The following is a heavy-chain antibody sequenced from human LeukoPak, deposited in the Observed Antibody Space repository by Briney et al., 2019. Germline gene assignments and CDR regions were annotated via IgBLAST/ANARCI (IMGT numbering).Heavy chain of an antibody. CDR3: ATTKSITIFGVAVGSWFDP. V-gene: IGHV4-61*01. J-gene: IGHJ5*02. CDR2: IYYSGNT. Sequence: SETLSLTCAVSGGSISSCCYSWICLPPPPGKGLEWIGYIYYSGNTYYTPSLQPRVTISVDTSKTQFSLKLSSVTAAETAVYYGATTKSITIFGVAVGSWFDPWGQGTLVTVSS. CDR1: GGSISSCCYS. D-gene: IGHD3-3*01.